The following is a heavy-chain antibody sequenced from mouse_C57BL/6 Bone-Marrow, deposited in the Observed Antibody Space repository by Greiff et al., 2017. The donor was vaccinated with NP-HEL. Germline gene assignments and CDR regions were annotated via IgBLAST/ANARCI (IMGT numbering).Heavy chain of an antibody. CDR3: ARSGTGDD. V-gene: IGHV1-26*01. J-gene: IGHJ2*01. D-gene: IGHD3-1*01. CDR2: INPNNGGT. Sequence: EVQLQQSGPELVKPGASVKISCKASGYTFTDYYMNWVKQSHGKSLEWIGDINPNNGGTSYNQKFKGKATLTVDKSSSTAYMELRSLTSEDSAVYYCARSGTGDDWGQGTTLTVSS. CDR1: GYTFTDYY.